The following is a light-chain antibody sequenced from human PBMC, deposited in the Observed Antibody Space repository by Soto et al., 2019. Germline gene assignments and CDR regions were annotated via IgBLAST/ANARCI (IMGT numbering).Light chain of an antibody. CDR3: QQYNDWPLYT. CDR1: QSVSNT. Sequence: EIVMTQSPATLSVSPGERATLSCRASQSVSNTLAWYQQKPGQAPRLLIYGASTRVTGIPVRFSGSGSGTDFPLTISSLQPEDFAVYYCQQYNDWPLYTFGQGTKVEVK. J-gene: IGKJ2*01. V-gene: IGKV3-15*01. CDR2: GAS.